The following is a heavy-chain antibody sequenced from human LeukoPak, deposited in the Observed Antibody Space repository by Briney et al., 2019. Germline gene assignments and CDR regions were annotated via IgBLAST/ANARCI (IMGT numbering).Heavy chain of an antibody. J-gene: IGHJ6*02. D-gene: IGHD3-10*01. V-gene: IGHV4-38-2*02. Sequence: PSETLSLTCTVSGYSISSGYYWGWIRQPPGKGLEWIGSIYHSGSTYYNPSLKSRVTISVDTSKNQFSLKLSSVTAADTAVYYCARESRWFGSPSSGYGMDVWGQGTTVTVSS. CDR2: IYHSGST. CDR1: GYSISSGYY. CDR3: ARESRWFGSPSSGYGMDV.